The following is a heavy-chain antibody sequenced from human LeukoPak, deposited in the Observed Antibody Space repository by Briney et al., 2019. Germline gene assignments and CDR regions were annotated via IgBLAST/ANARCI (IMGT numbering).Heavy chain of an antibody. CDR2: ISDSGGSA. V-gene: IGHV3-23*01. CDR1: GFTLSSYA. Sequence: GGSLRLSCAASGFTLSSYAMSWVRQAPGKGLEWVSAISDSGGSAYYADSVKGRFTISRDNSKNTLCLQMNSLRAEDTAVYYCATSPGAAAGSSGLDYWGQGTLVTVSS. J-gene: IGHJ4*02. D-gene: IGHD6-13*01. CDR3: ATSPGAAAGSSGLDY.